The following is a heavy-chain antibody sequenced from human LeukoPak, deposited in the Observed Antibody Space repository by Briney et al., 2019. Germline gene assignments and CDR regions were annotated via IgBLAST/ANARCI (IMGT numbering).Heavy chain of an antibody. CDR2: TYYRSKWYS. J-gene: IGHJ2*01. CDR1: GDSVSSNSAS. CDR3: ARAQGYLDL. V-gene: IGHV6-1*01. Sequence: SQTLSLTCAISGDSVSSNSASWNWIRQSPSRGLEWLGRTYYRSKWYSEYAVSVKRRITINPDTSKSQFSLQLNSVTPDDTAVYYCARAQGYLDLWGRGTLVTVSS.